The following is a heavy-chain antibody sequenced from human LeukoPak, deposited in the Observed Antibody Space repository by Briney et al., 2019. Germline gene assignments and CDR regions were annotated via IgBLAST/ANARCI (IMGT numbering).Heavy chain of an antibody. J-gene: IGHJ3*02. CDR2: IYYSGST. D-gene: IGHD1-26*01. Sequence: PSETLSLTCTVSGGSISSYYWSWIRQPPGKGLEWIGYIYYSGSTNYNPSLKSRVTISVDTSKNQFSLKLSSVTAADTAVYYCARHGLSGSFHDAFDIWGQGTMVTVSS. CDR3: ARHGLSGSFHDAFDI. V-gene: IGHV4-59*08. CDR1: GGSISSYY.